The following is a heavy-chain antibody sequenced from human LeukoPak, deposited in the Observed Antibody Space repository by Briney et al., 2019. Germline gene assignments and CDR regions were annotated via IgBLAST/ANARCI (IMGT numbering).Heavy chain of an antibody. CDR2: ISAYNGNT. D-gene: IGHD3-22*01. Sequence: ASVKVSCKASGYTFTSYGISWVRQAPGQGLEWMGWISAYNGNTNYAQKLQGRVTMTTDTSTSTAYMELRSLRSDDTAVYYCASNLSYDSSGYYPYWGQGTLVTVSS. CDR1: GYTFTSYG. J-gene: IGHJ4*02. CDR3: ASNLSYDSSGYYPY. V-gene: IGHV1-18*01.